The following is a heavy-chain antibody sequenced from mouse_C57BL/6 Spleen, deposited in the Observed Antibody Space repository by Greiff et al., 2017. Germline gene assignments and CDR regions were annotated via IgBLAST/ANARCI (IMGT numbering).Heavy chain of an antibody. V-gene: IGHV2-9-1*01. CDR1: GFSLTSYA. CDR3: ARNEDDGYYGYFDV. J-gene: IGHJ1*03. D-gene: IGHD2-3*01. CDR2: IWTGGGT. Sequence: QVQLKQSGPGLVAPSQSLSITCTVSGFSLTSYAISWVRQPPGKGLEWLGVIWTGGGTNYNSALKSRLSISKDNSKSQVFLKMNSLQTDDTARYYCARNEDDGYYGYFDVWGTGTTVTVSS.